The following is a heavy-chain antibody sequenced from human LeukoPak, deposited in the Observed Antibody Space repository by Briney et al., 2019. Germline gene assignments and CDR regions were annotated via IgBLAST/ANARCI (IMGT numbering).Heavy chain of an antibody. CDR3: AREGSSSWYYFDY. V-gene: IGHV4-34*01. Sequence: SETLSLTCAVYGGSFSGDYWSWIRQPPGKGLEWIGEINHSGRTNYKPSLKSRVTISVDTSKNQFSLKLSSVTAADTAVYYCAREGSSSWYYFDYWGQGTLVTVSS. J-gene: IGHJ4*02. CDR1: GGSFSGDY. D-gene: IGHD6-13*01. CDR2: INHSGRT.